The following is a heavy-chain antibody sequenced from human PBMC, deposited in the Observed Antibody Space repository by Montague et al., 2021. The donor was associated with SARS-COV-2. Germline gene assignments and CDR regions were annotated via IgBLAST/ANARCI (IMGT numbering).Heavy chain of an antibody. CDR1: GGSISSSSYY. CDR3: ASDLWVWLSVEGNFGS. V-gene: IGHV4-39*07. Sequence: SETLSLTCTVSGGSISSSSYYWGWIRQPPGKGLEWIGSIYYSGSTYYNPSLKSRVTISVDTSKNQFSLKLSSVTATDTAVYYCASDLWVWLSVEGNFGSWGQGTLVTVSS. CDR2: IYYSGST. D-gene: IGHD5-12*01. J-gene: IGHJ4*02.